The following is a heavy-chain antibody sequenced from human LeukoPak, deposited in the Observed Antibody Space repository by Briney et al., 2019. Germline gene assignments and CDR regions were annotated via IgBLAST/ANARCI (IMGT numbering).Heavy chain of an antibody. Sequence: GGSLRLSCAASGFTFSSYAMHWVRQAPGKGQEWVAVISYDGSNKYYADSVKGRFTISRDNSKNTLYLQMNSLRAEDTAVYYCARGPVFLTGSLDYWGQGTLVTVSS. CDR1: GFTFSSYA. D-gene: IGHD3-9*01. V-gene: IGHV3-30*01. CDR2: ISYDGSNK. J-gene: IGHJ4*02. CDR3: ARGPVFLTGSLDY.